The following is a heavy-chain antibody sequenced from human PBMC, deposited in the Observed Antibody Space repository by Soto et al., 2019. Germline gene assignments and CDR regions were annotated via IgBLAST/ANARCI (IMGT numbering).Heavy chain of an antibody. Sequence: QLQLQESGPGLVKPSETLSLTCTVSGGSISSSSYYWGWIRQPPGKGLEWIGSIYYSGSTYYNPSLNSRVTLYVDTSKNQFSLKLSSVTAADTAVYYCARHDAPHANYDILTGYFESGYWGQGTLVTVSS. V-gene: IGHV4-39*01. CDR2: IYYSGST. CDR1: GGSISSSSYY. D-gene: IGHD3-9*01. CDR3: ARHDAPHANYDILTGYFESGY. J-gene: IGHJ4*02.